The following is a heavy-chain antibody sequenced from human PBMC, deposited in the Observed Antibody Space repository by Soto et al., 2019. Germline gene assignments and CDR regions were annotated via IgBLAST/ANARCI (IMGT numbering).Heavy chain of an antibody. CDR2: ITGSGSGYNT. CDR1: GFTFISYA. V-gene: IGHV3-23*01. D-gene: IGHD3-3*01. CDR3: ANDRLAYYDFWSGPNWFDP. Sequence: GGSLRLSCAASGFTFISYAISWVRLAPGKGLEWVSTITGSGSGYNTFYTDSVKGRFSISRDNSENTVYLQMNSLRAEDTAVYYCANDRLAYYDFWSGPNWFDPWGQGTLVTVSS. J-gene: IGHJ5*02.